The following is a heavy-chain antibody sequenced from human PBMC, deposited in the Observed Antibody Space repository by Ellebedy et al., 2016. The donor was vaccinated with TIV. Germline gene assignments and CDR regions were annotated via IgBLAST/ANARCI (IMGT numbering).Heavy chain of an antibody. J-gene: IGHJ3*02. V-gene: IGHV1-18*01. D-gene: IGHD5-24*01. CDR3: ARALKTATYDI. CDR2: INTDNGST. CDR1: GYTFTTYG. Sequence: ASVKVSCXASGYTFTTYGITWLQQAPGQGPEWMGYINTDNGSTKNAQILQGRVTITRDTSTNTAYMEVRSLRSDDTAVYYCARALKTATYDIWGQGTLITVSS.